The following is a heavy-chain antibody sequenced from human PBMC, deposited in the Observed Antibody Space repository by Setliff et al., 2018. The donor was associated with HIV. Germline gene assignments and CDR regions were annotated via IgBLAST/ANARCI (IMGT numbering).Heavy chain of an antibody. V-gene: IGHV1-69*10. CDR2: IMSILRIA. CDR1: GGSFTSFA. CDR3: ARGTDGDYYYYMDV. D-gene: IGHD3-10*01. J-gene: IGHJ6*03. Sequence: SVKVSCKASGGSFTSFAISWVRQAPRQGLEWMGGIMSILRIANYAQKFQGRVTITADGSTRTVYMILSSLRSEDTAVYYCARGTDGDYYYYMDVWGKGTTVTVSS.